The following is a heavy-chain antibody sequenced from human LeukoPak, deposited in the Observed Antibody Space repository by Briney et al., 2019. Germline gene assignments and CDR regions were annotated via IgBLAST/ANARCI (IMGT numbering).Heavy chain of an antibody. D-gene: IGHD3-10*01. J-gene: IGHJ4*02. CDR2: IYYSGST. CDR3: ARVSYYGSGSYFLDY. Sequence: PSETLSLTCTVSGGFVSSGSYYWSWIRQPPGKGLEWIGYIYYSGSTNYNPSLKSRVTISVDTSKNQFSLKLSSVTAADTAVYYCARVSYYGSGSYFLDYWGQGTLVTVSS. CDR1: GGFVSSGSYY. V-gene: IGHV4-61*01.